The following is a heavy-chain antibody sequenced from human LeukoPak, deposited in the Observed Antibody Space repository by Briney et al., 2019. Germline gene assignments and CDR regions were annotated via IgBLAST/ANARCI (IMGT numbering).Heavy chain of an antibody. CDR1: GGSISSSSYY. Sequence: PSETLSLTCTVSGGSISSSSYYWGWIRQPPGKGLEWIGSIYYSGSTYYNPSLKSRVTISVDTSKNQFSLKLSSVTAADTAVYYCARQVLYYYGSGSYYNNWGQGTLVTVSS. V-gene: IGHV4-39*01. J-gene: IGHJ4*02. CDR3: ARQVLYYYGSGSYYNN. D-gene: IGHD3-10*01. CDR2: IYYSGST.